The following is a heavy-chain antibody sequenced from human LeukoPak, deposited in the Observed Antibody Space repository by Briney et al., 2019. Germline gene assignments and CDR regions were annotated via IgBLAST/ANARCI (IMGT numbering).Heavy chain of an antibody. V-gene: IGHV1-2*02. CDR1: GYTFTGYY. J-gene: IGHJ4*02. CDR3: ARANYDILTGYYNWFDY. D-gene: IGHD3-9*01. CDR2: INPNSGGT. Sequence: ASVKVSRKASGYTFTGYYMHWVRQAPGQGLEWMGWINPNSGGTNYAQKFQGRVTMTRDTSISTAYMELSRLRSDDTAVYYCARANYDILTGYYNWFDYWGQGTLVTVSS.